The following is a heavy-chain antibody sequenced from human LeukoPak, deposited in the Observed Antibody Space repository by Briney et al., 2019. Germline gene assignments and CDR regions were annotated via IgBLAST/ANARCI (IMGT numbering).Heavy chain of an antibody. D-gene: IGHD6-13*01. V-gene: IGHV3-23*01. CDR3: AKSFGPVIAAAGTGAD. CDR1: GFTFSSYG. CDR2: ISGSGGST. Sequence: GGSLRLSCAASGFTFSSYGMSWVRQAPGKGLEWVSAISGSGGSTYYADSVKGRFTISRDNSKNTLYLQMNSLRAEDTAVYYCAKSFGPVIAAAGTGADWGQGTLVTVSS. J-gene: IGHJ4*02.